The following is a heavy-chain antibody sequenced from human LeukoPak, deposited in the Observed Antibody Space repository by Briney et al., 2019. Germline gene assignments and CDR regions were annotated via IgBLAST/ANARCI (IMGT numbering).Heavy chain of an antibody. D-gene: IGHD3-3*01. V-gene: IGHV3-69-1*01. CDR3: VKNFWSDKYYFYYMDV. CDR2: ISGSGTA. CDR1: GFTFSDYY. Sequence: PGGSLRLSCAASGFTFSDYYMNWIRQAPGKGLECVSYISGSGTAYYADSAKGRFTISRDNAKNTLYVQMNSLRAEDTAVYYCVKNFWSDKYYFYYMDVWGKGTTVTVSS. J-gene: IGHJ6*03.